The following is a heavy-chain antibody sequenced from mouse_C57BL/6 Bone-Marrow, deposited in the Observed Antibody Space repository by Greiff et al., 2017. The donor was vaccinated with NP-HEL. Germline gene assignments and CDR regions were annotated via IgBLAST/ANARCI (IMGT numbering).Heavy chain of an antibody. J-gene: IGHJ2*01. CDR3: ARDRNLYSNEDFDY. CDR2: ISDGGSYT. CDR1: GFTFSSYA. Sequence: EVQLVESGGGLVKPGGSLKLSCAASGFTFSSYAMSWVRQTPEKRLEWVATISDGGSYTYYPDNVKGRFTISRYNAKNNLYLQMSHLKSEDTAMYYCARDRNLYSNEDFDYWGQGTTLTVSS. V-gene: IGHV5-4*01. D-gene: IGHD2-5*01.